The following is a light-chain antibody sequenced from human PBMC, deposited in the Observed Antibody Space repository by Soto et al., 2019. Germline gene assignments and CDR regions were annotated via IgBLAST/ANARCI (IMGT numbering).Light chain of an antibody. Sequence: QSVLAQPASVSGAPGQSLTISCTGTSSDVGGYNYVSWYQQHPGTAPKFMIYDVSNRPSGVSNRFSGSKSGNTASLTISGLQAEDEADYYCSSYTTSNTRQIVFGTGTKVTVL. J-gene: IGLJ1*01. CDR1: SSDVGGYNY. V-gene: IGLV2-14*01. CDR3: SSYTTSNTRQIV. CDR2: DVS.